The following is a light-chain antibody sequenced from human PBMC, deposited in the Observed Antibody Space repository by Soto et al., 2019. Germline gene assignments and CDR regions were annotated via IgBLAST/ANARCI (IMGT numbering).Light chain of an antibody. CDR3: QQYNNWIT. V-gene: IGKV3-15*01. CDR1: QIVTSY. J-gene: IGKJ5*01. Sequence: EIVMTQSPATLSVSPGEGVTLSCRASQIVTSYLAWYQQKPGQAPRLLIFGTSTRATGIPDRFSGSGSGTEFTLTISSLQSEDFAVYYCQQYNNWITFGQGARLEIK. CDR2: GTS.